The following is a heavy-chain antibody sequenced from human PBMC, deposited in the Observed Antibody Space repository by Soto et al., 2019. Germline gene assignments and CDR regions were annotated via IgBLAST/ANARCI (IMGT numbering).Heavy chain of an antibody. V-gene: IGHV3-21*01. CDR2: ISSSSSYI. Sequence: EVQLVESGGGLVKPGGSLRLSCAASGFTFSTYSMNWVRQAPGKGLEWVSSISSSSSYIYYADSVKGRFTISRDNAKNSLYLQMNSRRAEDTAVYYCARDRGGDWKAFGIWGQGTMVTVSS. CDR3: ARDRGGDWKAFGI. J-gene: IGHJ3*02. D-gene: IGHD1-1*01. CDR1: GFTFSTYS.